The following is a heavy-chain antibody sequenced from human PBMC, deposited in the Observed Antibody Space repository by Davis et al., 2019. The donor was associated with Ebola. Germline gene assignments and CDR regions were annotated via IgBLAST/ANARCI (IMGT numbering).Heavy chain of an antibody. CDR2: IYYSGST. CDR1: GRSISTGGYY. CDR3: ARSYATQFNY. D-gene: IGHD2-8*01. J-gene: IGHJ4*02. Sequence: PSETLSLTCTVSGRSISTGGYYCSWIRQHPGKGLEWIGNIYYSGSTSYNPSLKSRVTISVDTSKNQFSLKLSSVTAADTAVYYCARSYATQFNYWGQGTLVTVSS. V-gene: IGHV4-31*03.